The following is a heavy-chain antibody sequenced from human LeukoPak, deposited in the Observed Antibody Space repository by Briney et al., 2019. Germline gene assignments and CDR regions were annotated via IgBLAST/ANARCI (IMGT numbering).Heavy chain of an antibody. D-gene: IGHD5-18*01. J-gene: IGHJ4*02. CDR2: INHSGST. V-gene: IGHV4-34*01. Sequence: SETLSLTCAVYGGSFSGYYWSWIRQPPGKGLEWNGEINHSGSTNYNPSLKSRVTISVDTSKNQFSLKLSSVTAADTAVYYCARGRSYGYSFDYWGQGTLVTVSS. CDR1: GGSFSGYY. CDR3: ARGRSYGYSFDY.